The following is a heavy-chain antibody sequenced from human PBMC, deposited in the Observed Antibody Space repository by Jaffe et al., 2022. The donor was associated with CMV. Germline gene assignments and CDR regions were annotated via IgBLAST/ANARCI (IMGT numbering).Heavy chain of an antibody. CDR2: IYYSGST. V-gene: IGHV4-59*01. Sequence: QVQLQESGPGLVKPSETLSLTCTVSGGSISSYYWSWIRQPPGKGLEWIGYIYYSGSTNYNPSLKSRVTISVDTSKNQFSLKLSSVTAADTAVYYCAGVRDYGDWGYYYYGMDVWGQGTTVTVSS. J-gene: IGHJ6*02. D-gene: IGHD4-17*01. CDR3: AGVRDYGDWGYYYYGMDV. CDR1: GGSISSYY.